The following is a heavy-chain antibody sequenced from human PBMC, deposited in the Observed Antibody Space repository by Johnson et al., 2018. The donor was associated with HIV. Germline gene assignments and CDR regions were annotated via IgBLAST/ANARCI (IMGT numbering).Heavy chain of an antibody. J-gene: IGHJ3*02. D-gene: IGHD3-9*01. Sequence: VQLVESGGGLVQPGGSLRLSCAASRFTVSSNYMTWVRQAPGKGLEWVSVIYSGGSTYYADSVKGRFTISRDNSKNTLYLQMNSLRAEDTAVYYCARDPYILTGYYNSDAFDIWGQGTMVTVSS. CDR1: RFTVSSNY. CDR3: ARDPYILTGYYNSDAFDI. CDR2: IYSGGST. V-gene: IGHV3-66*01.